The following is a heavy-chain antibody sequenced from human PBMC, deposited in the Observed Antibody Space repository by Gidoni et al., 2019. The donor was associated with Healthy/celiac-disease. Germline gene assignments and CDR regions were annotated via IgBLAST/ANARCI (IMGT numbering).Heavy chain of an antibody. V-gene: IGHV3-23*01. Sequence: EVQLLESGGGLVQPGGSLRLSCASSGFTFSSYAMSWVGQAPGKGLGLVSATSGSGGSTYYADAVNARSTIIRHNSKTTPYLQRTSLRAEDPAVYYCAKAHMTTVSYFDYGGQVTLVTVSS. CDR3: AKAHMTTVSYFDY. CDR2: TSGSGGST. J-gene: IGHJ4*02. D-gene: IGHD4-4*01. CDR1: GFTFSSYA.